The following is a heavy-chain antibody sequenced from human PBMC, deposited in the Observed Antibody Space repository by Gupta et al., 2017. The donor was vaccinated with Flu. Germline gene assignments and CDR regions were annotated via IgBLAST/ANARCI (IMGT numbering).Heavy chain of an antibody. CDR3: ARAGGWVFGELLYTAGGWFDP. CDR1: GCPISSGSYY. J-gene: IGHJ5*02. CDR2: IYTSGST. D-gene: IGHD3-10*01. V-gene: IGHV4-61*02. Sequence: QVQLQESGPGLVKPSQTLSLTCTVSGCPISSGSYYWSWVRQPAGTGLEWIGRIYTSGSTNYNPTLKSRVTISVDTSKNQFSLKLSSVTAADTAVYYCARAGGWVFGELLYTAGGWFDPWGQGTLVTVSA.